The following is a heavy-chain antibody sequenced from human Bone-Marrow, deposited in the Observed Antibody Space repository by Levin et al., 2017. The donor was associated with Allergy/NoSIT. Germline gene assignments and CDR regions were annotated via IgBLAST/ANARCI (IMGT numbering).Heavy chain of an antibody. CDR2: ISSSSRYI. V-gene: IGHV3-21*01. D-gene: IGHD5-18*01. CDR1: GFTFSSHS. J-gene: IGHJ4*02. CDR3: ARVGRVRGYTYGPDY. Sequence: GGSLRLSCAASGFTFSSHSMNWVRQAPGKGLEWVSSISSSSRYIDYADSIKGRFTISRDNSKNSLYLQMNSLRAEDTAVYYCARVGRVRGYTYGPDYWGQGTLVTVSS.